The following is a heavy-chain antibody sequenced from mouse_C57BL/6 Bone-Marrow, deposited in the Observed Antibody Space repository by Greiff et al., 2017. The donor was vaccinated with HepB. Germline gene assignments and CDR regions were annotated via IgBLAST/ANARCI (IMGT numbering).Heavy chain of an antibody. J-gene: IGHJ1*03. CDR2: IYPRSGNT. D-gene: IGHD1-1*01. Sequence: QVQLQQSGAELARPGASVKLSCKASGYTFTSYGISWVKQRTGQGLEWIGEIYPRSGNTYYNEKFKGKATLTADKSSSTAYMELRSLTSEDSAVYFCARAPKPSITTVVATRYFDVWGTGTTVTVSS. CDR3: ARAPKPSITTVVATRYFDV. CDR1: GYTFTSYG. V-gene: IGHV1-81*01.